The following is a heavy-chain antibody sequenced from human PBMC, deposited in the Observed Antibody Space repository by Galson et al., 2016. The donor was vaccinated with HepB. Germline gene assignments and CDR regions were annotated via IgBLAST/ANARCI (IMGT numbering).Heavy chain of an antibody. CDR3: TIARYSSGDYYTY. Sequence: SLRLSCAGSGFTFRSYWMTWVRQAPGKGLEWVGRIKRITDGGTTDYAATVKGRFTISRDDSENRLYLQMNSLKTEDTGVYYCTIARYSSGDYYTYWGQGTLVTVSS. CDR2: IKRITDGGTT. D-gene: IGHD3-10*01. J-gene: IGHJ4*02. V-gene: IGHV3-15*01. CDR1: GFTFRSYW.